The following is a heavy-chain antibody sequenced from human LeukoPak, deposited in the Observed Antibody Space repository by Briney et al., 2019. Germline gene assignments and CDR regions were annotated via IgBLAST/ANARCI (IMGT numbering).Heavy chain of an antibody. CDR3: ARGSYYDFWSGYLIPDNWFDP. J-gene: IGHJ5*02. CDR2: IYYSGST. Sequence: PSETLSLTCTVSGGSISSYYWSWIRQPPGKGLEWIGYIYYSGSTNYNPPLKSRVTISVDTSKNQFSQKLSSVTAADTAVYYCARGSYYDFWSGYLIPDNWFDPWGQGTLVTVSS. V-gene: IGHV4-59*01. CDR1: GGSISSYY. D-gene: IGHD3-3*01.